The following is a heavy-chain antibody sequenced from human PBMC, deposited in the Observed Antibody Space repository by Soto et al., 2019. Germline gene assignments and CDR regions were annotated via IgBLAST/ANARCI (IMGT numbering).Heavy chain of an antibody. Sequence: AAVKVSFKASGYTFTSYGISWVRQVPGQGLEWMGWISAYNGNTNYAQKLQGRVTMTTDTSTSTAYMELRSLRSDDAAVYYCARVKKVFWSGSWFDPWGQGTLVTVSS. V-gene: IGHV1-18*04. D-gene: IGHD3-3*01. CDR2: ISAYNGNT. J-gene: IGHJ5*02. CDR1: GYTFTSYG. CDR3: ARVKKVFWSGSWFDP.